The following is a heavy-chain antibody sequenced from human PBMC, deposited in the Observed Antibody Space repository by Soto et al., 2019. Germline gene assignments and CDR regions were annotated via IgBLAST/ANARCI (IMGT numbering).Heavy chain of an antibody. CDR3: AKDRVVDSYYFDY. D-gene: IGHD2-15*01. CDR1: GFTFSSYG. V-gene: IGHV3-30*18. J-gene: IGHJ4*02. CDR2: ISYDGSNK. Sequence: GGSLRLSCAASGFTFSSYGMHWVRQAPGKGLEWVAVISYDGSNKYYADSVKDRFTISRDYSKNTLYLQMNSLRAEDMVVFYCAKDRVVDSYYFDYWGQGTLVTVSS.